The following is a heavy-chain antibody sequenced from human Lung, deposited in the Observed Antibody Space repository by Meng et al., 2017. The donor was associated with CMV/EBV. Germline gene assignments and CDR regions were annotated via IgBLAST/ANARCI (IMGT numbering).Heavy chain of an antibody. Sequence: QVQRVQSGSELKKPGASVKVSCKASGYTFSTYTINWVRQAHGRGLEWMGWISTNTGTTTYTQGFTGRFVFSLDTSVSTAYLQISSLKAEDTAVYYCARGGNFDPWGQGTLVTVSS. CDR2: ISTNTGTT. CDR1: GYTFSTYT. J-gene: IGHJ5*02. V-gene: IGHV7-4-1*02. D-gene: IGHD2/OR15-2a*01. CDR3: ARGGNFDP.